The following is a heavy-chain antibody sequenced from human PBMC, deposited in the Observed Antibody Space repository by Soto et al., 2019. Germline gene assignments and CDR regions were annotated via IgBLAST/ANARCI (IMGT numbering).Heavy chain of an antibody. J-gene: IGHJ5*02. CDR3: ALSLRGFDP. D-gene: IGHD3-3*01. Sequence: GASVKVSCKASGYTFTGYYMHWVRQAPGKGLEWMGGFDPEDGETIYAQKFQGRVTMTEDTSTDTAYMELSSLRSEDTAVYYCALSLRGFDPWGQGTLVTVSS. V-gene: IGHV1-24*01. CDR1: GYTFTGYY. CDR2: FDPEDGET.